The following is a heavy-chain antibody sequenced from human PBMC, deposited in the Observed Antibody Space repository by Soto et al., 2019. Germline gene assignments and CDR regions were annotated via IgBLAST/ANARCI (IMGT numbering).Heavy chain of an antibody. CDR2: IWYDGSNK. J-gene: IGHJ4*02. CDR1: GFTFNTYG. D-gene: IGHD3-22*01. CDR3: ARDYDSSGYPRYYFDY. V-gene: IGHV3-33*01. Sequence: QVQLVESGGGVVQPGRSLRLSCAASGFTFNTYGMHWVRQAPGKGLEWVAMIWYDGSNKYYADSVKGRFTISRDNSKNTLYLQMNSLRAEDTAVYYCARDYDSSGYPRYYFDYWGQGTLVTVSS.